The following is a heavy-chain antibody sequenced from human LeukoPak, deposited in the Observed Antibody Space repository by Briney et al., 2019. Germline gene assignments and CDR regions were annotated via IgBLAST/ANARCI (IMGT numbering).Heavy chain of an antibody. CDR2: IHPDGGSAK. Sequence: GGSLTLSCVASGLVVRKHWLSWVRPPAGRGREWVGNIHPDGGSAKNYVDSVKGRFTISRDNAKNSLYLQMSNLRAEDTAVYYCASTFPYCSEDNCALGGQGNLVTVSS. J-gene: IGHJ1*01. V-gene: IGHV3-7*01. CDR1: GLVVRKHW. D-gene: IGHD2-15*01. CDR3: ASTFPYCSEDNCAL.